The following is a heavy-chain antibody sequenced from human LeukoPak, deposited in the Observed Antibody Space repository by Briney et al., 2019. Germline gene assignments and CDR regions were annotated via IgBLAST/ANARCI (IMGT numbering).Heavy chain of an antibody. D-gene: IGHD4-17*01. CDR3: VKDLDYGDYEFDY. Sequence: GGSLRLSCAASGFSFSSYAMSWARQAPGKGLEWVSAISGSGGTTYYADSVKGRFTISRDNSKNTLYLQMSSLRAEDTAVYYCVKDLDYGDYEFDYWGQGTLVTVSS. V-gene: IGHV3-23*01. J-gene: IGHJ4*02. CDR2: ISGSGGTT. CDR1: GFSFSSYA.